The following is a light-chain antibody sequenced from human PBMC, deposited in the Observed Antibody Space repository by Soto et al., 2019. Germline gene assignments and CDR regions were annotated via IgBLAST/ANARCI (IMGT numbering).Light chain of an antibody. CDR2: PAS. Sequence: DSQMTQSPSTLCGSVGDRVTITCRASQTISSWLAWYQQNPGTAPKVLIYPASNLQSGVPSRFSGSGSGTEFTLTISNLQPDDIATYYCQQYENYWTVGQGTKVDIK. J-gene: IGKJ1*01. CDR3: QQYENYWT. V-gene: IGKV1-5*01. CDR1: QTISSW.